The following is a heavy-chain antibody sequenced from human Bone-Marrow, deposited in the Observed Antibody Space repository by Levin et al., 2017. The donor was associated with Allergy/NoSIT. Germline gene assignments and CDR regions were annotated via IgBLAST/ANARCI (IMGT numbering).Heavy chain of an antibody. CDR3: ARAYGGNLDFDY. V-gene: IGHV3-74*01. CDR1: GFTFSSYW. CDR2: INSDGSNT. D-gene: IGHD4-23*01. J-gene: IGHJ4*02. Sequence: QPGGSLRLSCAASGFTFSSYWMHWVRQAPGKGLVWVSRINSDGSNTRYADSVKGRFTISRDNAKNTLYLQINTLRAEDTAVYYCARAYGGNLDFDYWGQGTLVTVSS.